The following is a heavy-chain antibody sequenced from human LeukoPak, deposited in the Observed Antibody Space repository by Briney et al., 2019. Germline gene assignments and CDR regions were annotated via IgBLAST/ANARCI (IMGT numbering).Heavy chain of an antibody. V-gene: IGHV3-23*01. J-gene: IGHJ3*02. CDR1: GFXFSTHA. Sequence: GGSLRLSCAASGFXFSTHAISWVRQAPGKGLEWVSAISGSGGRTYHADSVKVRFTISRDNSKNTLFLQMNSLRAEDTAIYYCAMTMKYCSGGTCQEAFEIWGQGIMVTVSS. CDR2: ISGSGGRT. D-gene: IGHD2-15*01. CDR3: AMTMKYCSGGTCQEAFEI.